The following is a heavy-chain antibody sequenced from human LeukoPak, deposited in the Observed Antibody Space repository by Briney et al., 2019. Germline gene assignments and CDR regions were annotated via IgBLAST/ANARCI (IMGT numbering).Heavy chain of an antibody. D-gene: IGHD6-19*01. CDR2: INHSGST. V-gene: IGHV4-34*01. CDR3: ARGGSQWLARVWFDP. J-gene: IGHJ5*02. CDR1: GGSFSGYY. Sequence: SEALPLTCAVYGGSFSGYYWSWIRQPPGKGLEWIGEINHSGSTNYNPSLKSRVTMSVDTSKNQFSLKLSSVTAADTAVYYCARGGSQWLARVWFDPWGQGTLVTVSS.